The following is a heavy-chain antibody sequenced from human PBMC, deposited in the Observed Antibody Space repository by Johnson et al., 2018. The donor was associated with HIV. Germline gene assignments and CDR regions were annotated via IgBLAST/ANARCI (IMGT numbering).Heavy chain of an antibody. CDR2: IKKDGSEK. Sequence: VQLVESGGGLVQPGGSLRLSCAASGFTFSSYWMSWVRQAQGKGLEWVANIKKDGSEKYDVDSVKGRFTISRDNAKNSLYLQMNSLRAEDTAVYYCATFGGGSFHAFDIWGQGTMVTVSS. J-gene: IGHJ3*02. CDR1: GFTFSSYW. D-gene: IGHD1-26*01. CDR3: ATFGGGSFHAFDI. V-gene: IGHV3-7*05.